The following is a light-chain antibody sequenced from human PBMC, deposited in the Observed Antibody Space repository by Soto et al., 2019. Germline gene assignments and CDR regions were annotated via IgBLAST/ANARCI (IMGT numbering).Light chain of an antibody. CDR1: QGISSY. V-gene: IGKV1-8*01. CDR3: QQYENLPT. CDR2: AAS. J-gene: IGKJ5*01. Sequence: AIRMTQSPSSLSASTGDRVTITCQASQGISSYLAWYQQKPGKAPKLLIYAASTLQSGVPSRFSGSGSGTDFTLTISCLQSEDFATYYCQQYENLPTFGQGTRLEIK.